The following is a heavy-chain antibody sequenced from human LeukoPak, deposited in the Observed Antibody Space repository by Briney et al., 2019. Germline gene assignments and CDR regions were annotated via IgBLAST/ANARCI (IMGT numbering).Heavy chain of an antibody. D-gene: IGHD3-16*01. CDR1: GGSFSGYY. CDR3: ARGRFRIMDH. CDR2: INHSGST. V-gene: IGHV4-34*01. J-gene: IGHJ4*02. Sequence: SEPLSLTCAVYGGSFSGYYWSWIRQPPGKGLEWIGEINHSGSTNYNPSLKSRVTISVDTSKNQFSLKLSSVTAADTAVYYCARGRFRIMDHWGQGTLVTVSS.